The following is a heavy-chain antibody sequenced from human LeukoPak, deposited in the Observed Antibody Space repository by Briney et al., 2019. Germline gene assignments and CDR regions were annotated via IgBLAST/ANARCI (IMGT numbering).Heavy chain of an antibody. CDR1: GFTFDNYA. D-gene: IGHD3-10*01. J-gene: IGHJ5*02. V-gene: IGHV3-23*01. Sequence: GGSLRLSCAASGFTFDNYAMSWVRQAPGKGLEWVSAISSSGDITYYADSVKGRFTVSRDSSKNTLFLQMNSLRAGDTAVYYCATEVRGVIINPWGQGTLVTVSS. CDR2: ISSSGDIT. CDR3: ATEVRGVIINP.